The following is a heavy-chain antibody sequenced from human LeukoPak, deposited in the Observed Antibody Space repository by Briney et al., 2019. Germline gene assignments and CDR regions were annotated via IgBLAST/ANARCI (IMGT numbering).Heavy chain of an antibody. V-gene: IGHV3-7*01. Sequence: PGRSLRLSCAASGFTFSSYAMHWVRQAPGKGLEWVANIKQDGSEKYYVDSVKGRFTISRDNAKNSLYLQMNSLRAEDTAVYYCARNGAPVVTAITPYYYYMDVWGKGTTVTVSS. J-gene: IGHJ6*03. CDR2: IKQDGSEK. CDR1: GFTFSSYA. CDR3: ARNGAPVVTAITPYYYYMDV. D-gene: IGHD2-21*02.